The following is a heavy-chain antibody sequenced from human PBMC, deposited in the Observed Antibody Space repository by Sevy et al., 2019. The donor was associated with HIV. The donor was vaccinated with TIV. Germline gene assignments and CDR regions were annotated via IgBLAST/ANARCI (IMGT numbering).Heavy chain of an antibody. J-gene: IGHJ6*03. V-gene: IGHV3-23*01. CDR2: ISGSGGST. D-gene: IGHD3-16*01. CDR1: GFTFSSYA. Sequence: GGSLRLSCAASGFTFSSYAMSWVRQAPGKGLEWVSAISGSGGSTYYVDSVKGRFTISRDNSKNTLYLQMNSLRAEDTAVYYCAKDGFKPSVGDENYYYYYMDVWGKGTTVTVSS. CDR3: AKDGFKPSVGDENYYYYYMDV.